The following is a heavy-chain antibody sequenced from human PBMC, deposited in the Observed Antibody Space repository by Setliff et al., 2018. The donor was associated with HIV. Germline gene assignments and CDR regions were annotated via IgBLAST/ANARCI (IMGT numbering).Heavy chain of an antibody. Sequence: SVKVSCKASGSPFSWSAISWVRQAPGRGLEWMGGILPMFGGATYAQRFQGRVTITTDQSTSTAYMELNSLRSEDTAVYYCARDPPAQCSGGNCFAPWGQGTLVTVSS. CDR1: GSPFSWSA. CDR2: ILPMFGGA. D-gene: IGHD2-15*01. V-gene: IGHV1-69*05. J-gene: IGHJ5*02. CDR3: ARDPPAQCSGGNCFAP.